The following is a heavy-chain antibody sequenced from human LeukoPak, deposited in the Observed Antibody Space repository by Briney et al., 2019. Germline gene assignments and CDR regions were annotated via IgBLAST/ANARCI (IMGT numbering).Heavy chain of an antibody. Sequence: PGGSLRLSCAASGFTFSSYWMSWVRQAPGKGLEWVANIKQDGSEKYYVDSVKGRFTISRDNAKNSLYLQMNSLRAEDTAVYYCAIYSSSSLVRDAFDIWGQGTMATVSS. CDR1: GFTFSSYW. V-gene: IGHV3-7*01. CDR2: IKQDGSEK. J-gene: IGHJ3*02. CDR3: AIYSSSSLVRDAFDI. D-gene: IGHD6-13*01.